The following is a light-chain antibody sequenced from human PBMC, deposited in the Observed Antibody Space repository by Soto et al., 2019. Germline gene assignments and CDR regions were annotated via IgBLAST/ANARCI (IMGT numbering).Light chain of an antibody. CDR2: AAS. Sequence: IQMTQTPSSLSASVGDRVAITCRASQSITNYLNWYQQKPGKAPKFLIYAASSLQSGVPSRFSGSGSGTDFTLTISSLQPEDIATYYCQQSYITPTFGQGGNVDIK. CDR1: QSITNY. CDR3: QQSYITPT. V-gene: IGKV1-39*01. J-gene: IGKJ1*01.